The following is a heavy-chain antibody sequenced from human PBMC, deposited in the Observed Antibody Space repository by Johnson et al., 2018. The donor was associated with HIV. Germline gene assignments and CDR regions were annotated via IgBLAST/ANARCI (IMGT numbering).Heavy chain of an antibody. J-gene: IGHJ3*02. CDR2: ISYDGSDK. CDR1: GFTFSSYA. V-gene: IGHV3-30*04. D-gene: IGHD5-24*01. Sequence: VQLVESGGGLVQPGRSLRLSCAASGFTFSSYAMHWVRQAPAKGLEWVAVISYDGSDKYYADSVKGRFTISRDNAKNSVYLQMKSLRAEDTAVYYCARRSGYAFDIWGQGTMVTVSS. CDR3: ARRSGYAFDI.